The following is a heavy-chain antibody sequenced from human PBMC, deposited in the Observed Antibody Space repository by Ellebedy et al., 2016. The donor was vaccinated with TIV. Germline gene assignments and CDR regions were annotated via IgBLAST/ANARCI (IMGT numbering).Heavy chain of an antibody. D-gene: IGHD1-26*01. CDR1: GYTFTSYY. V-gene: IGHV1-46*01. Sequence: AASVKVSCKASGYTFTSYYMHWVRQAPGQGLEWMGVIDPSGGSTDYAQKFQGRVTMTRDTSTSTVYMELSSLRSDDTAVYYCARDRIVGSGSPYYNGMDVWGQGTTVTVSS. CDR2: IDPSGGST. J-gene: IGHJ6*02. CDR3: ARDRIVGSGSPYYNGMDV.